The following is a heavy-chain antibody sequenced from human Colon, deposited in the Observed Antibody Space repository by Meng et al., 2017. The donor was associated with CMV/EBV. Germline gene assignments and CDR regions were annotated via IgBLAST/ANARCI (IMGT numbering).Heavy chain of an antibody. CDR2: ISWNSGSM. J-gene: IGHJ4*02. D-gene: IGHD3-9*01. CDR3: ARVPGRYFDWLVYFDY. V-gene: IGHV3-9*01. CDR1: GFTFDDYA. Sequence: SLKISCAASGFTFDDYAMHWVRQAPGKGLEWVSGISWNSGSMGYADSVKGRFTISRDNAKNSLYLQMNSLRAEDTALYYCARVPGRYFDWLVYFDYWGQGTLVTVSS.